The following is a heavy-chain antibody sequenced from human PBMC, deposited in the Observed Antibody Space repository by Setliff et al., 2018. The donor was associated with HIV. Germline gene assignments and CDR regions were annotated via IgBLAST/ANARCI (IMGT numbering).Heavy chain of an antibody. CDR3: ARLVWFGEGGGV. Sequence: WASVKVSCKASGYTFTSYGISWVRQAPGQGLEWMGWISAYNGTADYAQKFQDRLTITTDESTSTAYMDLRSLRSEDTAVYYCARLVWFGEGGGVWGQGTTVTVSS. J-gene: IGHJ6*02. D-gene: IGHD3-10*01. CDR2: ISAYNGTA. V-gene: IGHV1-18*01. CDR1: GYTFTSYG.